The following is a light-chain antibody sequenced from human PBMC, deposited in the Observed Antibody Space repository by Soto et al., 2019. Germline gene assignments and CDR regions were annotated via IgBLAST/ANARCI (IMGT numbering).Light chain of an antibody. CDR3: QQRGNWPPLT. V-gene: IGKV3-11*01. Sequence: EVVLTQSPATLSLSPGETATLSCSASRSVDSHLAWYQHKPGQAPRLLIFEASTRATCVPARFSGSGSGTHFTLTIYSLEPEDFSGYYCQQRGNWPPLTFGGGTKVEI. J-gene: IGKJ4*01. CDR2: EAS. CDR1: RSVDSH.